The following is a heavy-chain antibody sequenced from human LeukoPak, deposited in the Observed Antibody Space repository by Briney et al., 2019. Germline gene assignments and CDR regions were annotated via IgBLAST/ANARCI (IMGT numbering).Heavy chain of an antibody. D-gene: IGHD2-21*02. CDR2: IYSGGST. V-gene: IGHV3-66*01. J-gene: IGHJ6*02. CDR3: ASEYCGGDCYPYYYYGMDV. CDR1: GFTFSDYY. Sequence: GGSLRLSCAASGFTFSDYYMSWVRQAPGKGLEWVSVIYSGGSTYYADSVKGRFTISRDNSKNTLYLQMNSLRAEDTAVYYCASEYCGGDCYPYYYYGMDVWGQGTTVTVSS.